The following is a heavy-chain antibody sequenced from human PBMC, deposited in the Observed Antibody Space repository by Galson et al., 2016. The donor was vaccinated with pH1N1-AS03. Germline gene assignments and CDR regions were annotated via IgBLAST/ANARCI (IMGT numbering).Heavy chain of an antibody. CDR1: GFSFSRYA. D-gene: IGHD1-26*01. CDR2: LSGTGLSA. CDR3: ARDVSGSYGLDY. V-gene: IGHV3-23*01. Sequence: SLRLSCAASGFSFSRYAMIWVRQAPGKGLEWVSSLSGTGLSAYYADSVKGRFSISRDNSKSTVYLHLKGLRFEDTAMYYCARDVSGSYGLDYWGQGTLVAVSS. J-gene: IGHJ4*02.